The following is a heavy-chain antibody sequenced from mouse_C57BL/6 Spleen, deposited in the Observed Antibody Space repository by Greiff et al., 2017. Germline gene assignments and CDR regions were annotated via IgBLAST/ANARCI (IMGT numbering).Heavy chain of an antibody. CDR1: GYAFSSYW. D-gene: IGHD2-1*01. Sequence: QVQLQQSGAELVKPGASVKISCKASGYAFSSYWMNWVKQRPGKGLEWIGQIYPGDGDTNNNGKLKGKATLTADKSSSTAYMQLSSLTSEDSAVYFCARYYGNYPYYAMDYWGQGTSVTVSS. CDR2: IYPGDGDT. J-gene: IGHJ4*01. CDR3: ARYYGNYPYYAMDY. V-gene: IGHV1-80*01.